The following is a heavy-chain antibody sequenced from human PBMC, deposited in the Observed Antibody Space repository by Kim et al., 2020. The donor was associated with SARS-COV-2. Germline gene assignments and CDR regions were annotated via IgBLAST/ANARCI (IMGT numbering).Heavy chain of an antibody. CDR3: SKGGRDCSSTSCSPRTYFDY. V-gene: IGHV3-23*01. D-gene: IGHD2-2*01. J-gene: IGHJ4*02. Sequence: PLTISRDNAKNTLYLQMNSLRAEDTAVYYCSKGGRDCSSTSCSPRTYFDYWGQGTLVTVSS.